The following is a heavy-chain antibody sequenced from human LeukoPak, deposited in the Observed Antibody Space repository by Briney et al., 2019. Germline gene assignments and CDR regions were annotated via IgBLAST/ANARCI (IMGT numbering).Heavy chain of an antibody. J-gene: IGHJ4*02. D-gene: IGHD1-26*01. V-gene: IGHV1-69*04. CDR3: ASIVGATPGLDY. CDR1: GGTFSSYA. CDR2: IIPIFGIA. Sequence: SVKVSCKASGGTFSSYAISWVRQAPGQGLEWMGRIIPIFGIANYAQEFQGRVTITADKSTSTAYMELSSLRSEDTAVYYCASIVGATPGLDYWGQGTLVTVSS.